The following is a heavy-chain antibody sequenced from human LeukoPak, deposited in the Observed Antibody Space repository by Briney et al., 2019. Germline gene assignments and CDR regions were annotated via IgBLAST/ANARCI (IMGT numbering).Heavy chain of an antibody. J-gene: IGHJ4*02. D-gene: IGHD3-22*01. Sequence: PGGSLRLSYAASGFTFSGYSMSWVRQAPGKGLEWISGISVSGHRTYHAASVRGRFTISRDNSNNMVYLQMNSLRAEDTAVYYCVKDLVGYDSSNYRDCWGQGTLVTVSS. CDR1: GFTFSGYS. V-gene: IGHV3-23*01. CDR2: ISVSGHRT. CDR3: VKDLVGYDSSNYRDC.